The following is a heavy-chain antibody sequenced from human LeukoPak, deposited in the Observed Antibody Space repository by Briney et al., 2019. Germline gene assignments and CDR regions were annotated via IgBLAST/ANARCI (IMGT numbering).Heavy chain of an antibody. CDR1: GFTFSSYA. CDR3: AKVLGGIVGANFDY. CDR2: ISVSGGNT. J-gene: IGHJ4*02. Sequence: GGSLRLSCAASGFTFSSYAMTWVRQAPGKGLEWVSDISVSGGNTYYADSVKGRFTISRDNSKNTLYLQMNSLRAEDTAVYYCAKVLGGIVGANFDYWGQGTLVTVSS. V-gene: IGHV3-23*01. D-gene: IGHD1-26*01.